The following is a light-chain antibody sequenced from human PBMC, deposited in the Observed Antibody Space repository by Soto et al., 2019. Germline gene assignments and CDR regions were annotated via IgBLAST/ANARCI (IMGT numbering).Light chain of an antibody. V-gene: IGLV1-44*01. CDR1: SSNIGSNT. CDR3: SSYAGSNLVI. CDR2: SNN. J-gene: IGLJ2*01. Sequence: QSVLTQPPSASGTPGQRVTISCSGSSSNIGSNTVNWYQQLPGTAPKLLIYSNNQRPSGVPDRFSGSKSANTASLTVSGLQAEDEADYYCSSYAGSNLVIFGGGTKLTVL.